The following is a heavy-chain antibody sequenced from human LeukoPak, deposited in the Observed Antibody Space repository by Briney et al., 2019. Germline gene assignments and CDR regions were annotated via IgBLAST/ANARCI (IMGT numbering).Heavy chain of an antibody. CDR1: GFTFSSYS. CDR3: ARDGQWELKEG. D-gene: IGHD1-26*01. Sequence: GGSLRHSCAASGFTFSSYSMNWVRQAPGKGLEWVSYISSSSSTIYYADSVKGRFTISRDNAKNSLYLQMNSLRAEDTAVYYCARDGQWELKEGWGQGTLVTVSS. J-gene: IGHJ4*02. V-gene: IGHV3-48*01. CDR2: ISSSSSTI.